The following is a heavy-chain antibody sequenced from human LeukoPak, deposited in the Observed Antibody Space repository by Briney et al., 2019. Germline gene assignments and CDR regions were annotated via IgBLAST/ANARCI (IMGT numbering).Heavy chain of an antibody. V-gene: IGHV3-23*01. J-gene: IGHJ4*02. Sequence: PGGSLRLSCAASGFTFSSYAMSWVRQVPGKWLEWVSAISGSGGSTYYADSVKGRFTISRDNSKNTLYLQMNSLRAEDTAVYYCAKIIDWHFDYWGQGTLVTVSS. D-gene: IGHD3-9*01. CDR1: GFTFSSYA. CDR2: ISGSGGST. CDR3: AKIIDWHFDY.